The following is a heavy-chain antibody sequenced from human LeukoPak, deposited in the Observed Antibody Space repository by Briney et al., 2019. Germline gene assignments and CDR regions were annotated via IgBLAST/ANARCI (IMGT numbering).Heavy chain of an antibody. V-gene: IGHV4-34*01. Sequence: SKTLSLTCAVYGGSFSGFYWSFIRQSPGKGLEWIGELGHSGSTNYNPSLNSRVTMSVDTSKNQFSLKLSSVTAADTAVYYCARGLSGQYQLLLRQDNWFDPWGQGTLVTVSS. CDR2: LGHSGST. D-gene: IGHD2-2*01. CDR1: GGSFSGFY. J-gene: IGHJ5*02. CDR3: ARGLSGQYQLLLRQDNWFDP.